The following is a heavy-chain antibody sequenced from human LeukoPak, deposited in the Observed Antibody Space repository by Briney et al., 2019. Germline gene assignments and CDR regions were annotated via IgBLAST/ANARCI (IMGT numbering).Heavy chain of an antibody. Sequence: PSETLSLTCAVSGGSISSSNWWSWVRQPPGKGLEWIGEIYHSGSTNYNPSLKSRVTISVDKSKNQFSLKLSSVTAADTAVYYCARGVYDFWSGYYRVNAFDIWGQGTMVTVSS. J-gene: IGHJ3*02. D-gene: IGHD3-3*01. CDR2: IYHSGST. CDR1: GGSISSSNW. V-gene: IGHV4-4*02. CDR3: ARGVYDFWSGYYRVNAFDI.